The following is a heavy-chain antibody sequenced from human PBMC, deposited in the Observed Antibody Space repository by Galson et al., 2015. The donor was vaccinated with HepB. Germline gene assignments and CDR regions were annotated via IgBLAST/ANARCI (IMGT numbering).Heavy chain of an antibody. V-gene: IGHV3-30-3*01. Sequence: SLRLSCAASGFTFGSYPMHWVRQAPGKGLEWVAVISYDGSNKNYADSVNGRYTISRDNSKNTLYLQVNSLQADDTAVYYCARAGYKANGGYSHYWGQGTLVTVSS. CDR2: ISYDGSNK. CDR3: ARAGYKANGGYSHY. J-gene: IGHJ4*02. D-gene: IGHD3-22*01. CDR1: GFTFGSYP.